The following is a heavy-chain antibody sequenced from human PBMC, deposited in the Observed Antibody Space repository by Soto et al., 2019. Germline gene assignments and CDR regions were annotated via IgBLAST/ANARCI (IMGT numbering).Heavy chain of an antibody. D-gene: IGHD2-15*01. CDR1: GGSISNYY. V-gene: IGHV4-59*01. Sequence: SETLSLTCTVSGGSISNYYCSWIRQPPGKGLEWIGYMYYSGSTNYNPSLKSRVTISIDTSKNQFSLKLSSVTAADTAVYYCASAGTATLSDYWGQGTPVTVSS. J-gene: IGHJ4*02. CDR2: MYYSGST. CDR3: ASAGTATLSDY.